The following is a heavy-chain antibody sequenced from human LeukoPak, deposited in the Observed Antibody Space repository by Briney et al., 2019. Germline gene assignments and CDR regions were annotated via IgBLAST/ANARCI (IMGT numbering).Heavy chain of an antibody. V-gene: IGHV1-2*02. CDR3: ARTGGSLTGEMEYYFDY. Sequence: ASVKVSCKASGYTFTSYYMHWVRQAPGQGLEWMGWINPNSGGTNYAQKFQGRVTMTRDTSISTAYMELSRLRSDDTAVYYCARTGGSLTGEMEYYFDYWGQGTLVTVSS. D-gene: IGHD7-27*01. CDR1: GYTFTSYY. CDR2: INPNSGGT. J-gene: IGHJ4*02.